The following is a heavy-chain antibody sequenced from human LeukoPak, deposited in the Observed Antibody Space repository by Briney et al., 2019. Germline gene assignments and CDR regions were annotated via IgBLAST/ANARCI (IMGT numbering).Heavy chain of an antibody. CDR3: AREGGGYSYVDY. J-gene: IGHJ4*02. V-gene: IGHV4-34*01. Sequence: PSETLSLTCAVYGGSFSGYYWSWIRQPPGKGLEWIGEINHSGSTNYNPSLKSRVTISVDTSKNQFSLKLSSVTAADTAVYYCAREGGGYSYVDYWGQGTLVTVSS. CDR1: GGSFSGYY. CDR2: INHSGST. D-gene: IGHD5-18*01.